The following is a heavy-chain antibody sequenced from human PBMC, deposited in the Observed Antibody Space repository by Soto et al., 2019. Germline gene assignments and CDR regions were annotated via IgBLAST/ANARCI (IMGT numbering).Heavy chain of an antibody. CDR3: ARDREAGYNFYYGMDV. D-gene: IGHD6-19*01. V-gene: IGHV4-4*07. CDR1: GADINTYS. Sequence: SETLSLTCSVSGADINTYSWTWIRQPAGKGLEWIGRIYTSASINYNPSLRGRVTLSVDTSTNRVSLKLASVTAADTAVYYCARDREAGYNFYYGMDVWGQGTTVTVSS. CDR2: IYTSASI. J-gene: IGHJ6*02.